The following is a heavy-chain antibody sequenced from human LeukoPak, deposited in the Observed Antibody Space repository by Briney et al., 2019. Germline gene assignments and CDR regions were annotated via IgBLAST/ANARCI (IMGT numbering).Heavy chain of an antibody. V-gene: IGHV4-34*01. CDR3: AMNWGTGRTLDY. J-gene: IGHJ4*02. CDR1: AGSFSSYY. D-gene: IGHD7-27*01. Sequence: SETLSLTCAVYAGSFSSYYWSWIRQPPGKGLEWIGEINHSGGTNYNPSLKSRVTISVDTSKNQFSLKLSSVTAADTAVYYCAMNWGTGRTLDYWGQGTLVTVSS. CDR2: INHSGGT.